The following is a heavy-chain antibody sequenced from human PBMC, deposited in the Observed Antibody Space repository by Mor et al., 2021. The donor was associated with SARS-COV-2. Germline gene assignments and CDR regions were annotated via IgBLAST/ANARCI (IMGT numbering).Heavy chain of an antibody. V-gene: IGHV4-31*02. CDR3: ARDNCGGDCYPPNYYYYGM. CDR2: IYYTGRT. Sequence: GKGLEWIGYIYYTGRTYYSPSLKSRVTISVDTSKNQFSLKLTSVTAADTAVYYCARDNCGGDCYPPNYYYYGM. J-gene: IGHJ6*01. D-gene: IGHD2-21*02.